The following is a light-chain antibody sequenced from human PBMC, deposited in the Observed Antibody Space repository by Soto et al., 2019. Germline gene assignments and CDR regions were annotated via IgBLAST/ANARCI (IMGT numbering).Light chain of an antibody. J-gene: IGKJ1*01. CDR1: QSINNL. CDR2: KAS. Sequence: DIQMTPSPSPLSATVRERVNNNCRASQSINNLLALYQQKTGTAPKLLKYKASNLQKGVPSRFSGSGSVIEFTLTISSLQPDDSATYYCQQYNDNWTFGQGTKVDIK. V-gene: IGKV1-5*03. CDR3: QQYNDNWT.